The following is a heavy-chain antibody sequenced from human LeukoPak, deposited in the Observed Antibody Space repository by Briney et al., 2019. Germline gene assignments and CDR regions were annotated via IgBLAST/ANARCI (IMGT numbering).Heavy chain of an antibody. Sequence: SETLSLTCTVSGGSISSSSYYWGWIRQPPGKGLEWIGRIYYSGSTYYNPSLKSRVTISVDTSKNQFSLKLSSVTAADTAVYYCAGPNYYGSGSYYRWDAFDIWGQGTMVTVSS. CDR1: GGSISSSSYY. CDR2: IYYSGST. CDR3: AGPNYYGSGSYYRWDAFDI. D-gene: IGHD3-10*01. V-gene: IGHV4-39*01. J-gene: IGHJ3*02.